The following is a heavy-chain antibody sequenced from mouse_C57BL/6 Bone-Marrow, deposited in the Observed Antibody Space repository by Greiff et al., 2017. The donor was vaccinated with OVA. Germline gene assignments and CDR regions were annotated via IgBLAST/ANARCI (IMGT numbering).Heavy chain of an antibody. V-gene: IGHV5-17*01. D-gene: IGHD1-1*01. CDR2: ISSGSSTI. J-gene: IGHJ1*03. Sequence: EVKLVESGGGLVKPGGSLKLSCAASGFTFSDYGMHWVRQAPEKGLEWVAYISSGSSTIYYADTVKGRFTISRDNAKNTLFLQMTSLRSEDTAMYYCARGLREKGGYFDVWGTGTTVTVSS. CDR3: ARGLREKGGYFDV. CDR1: GFTFSDYG.